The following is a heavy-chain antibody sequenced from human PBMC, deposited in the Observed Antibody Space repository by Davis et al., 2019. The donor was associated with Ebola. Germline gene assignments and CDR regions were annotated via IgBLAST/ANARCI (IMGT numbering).Heavy chain of an antibody. D-gene: IGHD3-10*01. Sequence: HTGGSLRLSCAASGFTFSSYWMHWVRQAPGKGLVWVSRINSDGSSTSYADSVKGRFTISRGNAKNTLYLQMNSLRAEDTAVYYCARVSWFGELLFTYPDYWGQGTLVTVSS. CDR1: GFTFSSYW. J-gene: IGHJ4*02. CDR2: INSDGSST. V-gene: IGHV3-74*01. CDR3: ARVSWFGELLFTYPDY.